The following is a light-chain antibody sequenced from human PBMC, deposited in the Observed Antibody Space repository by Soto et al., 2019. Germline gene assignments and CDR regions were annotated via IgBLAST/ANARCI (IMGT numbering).Light chain of an antibody. J-gene: IGKJ1*01. CDR1: QSVRSS. CDR2: GAS. V-gene: IGKV3-15*01. Sequence: EIVMTQSPATLSVSPGERATLSCRASQSVRSSLAWYQHKPGQAPSLLIYGASTRATGVPARFSGSGSGTEFTLTISSLQSEDFAVYYCQQYYNWWTFGQGTKVEI. CDR3: QQYYNWWT.